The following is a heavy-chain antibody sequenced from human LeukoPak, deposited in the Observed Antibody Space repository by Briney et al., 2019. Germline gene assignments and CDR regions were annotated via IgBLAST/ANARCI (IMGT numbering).Heavy chain of an antibody. CDR3: ARIGYSSSSFDY. CDR2: IKQDGSRI. D-gene: IGHD6-13*01. Sequence: QTGGSLRLSCAASGVTFSSYWMSWVRQAPGKGLEWVANIKQDGSRIHYVDSMKGRFTISRDNGKNSLYLQMNSLRAEDTAVYHCARIGYSSSSFDYWGQGTLVTVSS. CDR1: GVTFSSYW. V-gene: IGHV3-7*01. J-gene: IGHJ4*02.